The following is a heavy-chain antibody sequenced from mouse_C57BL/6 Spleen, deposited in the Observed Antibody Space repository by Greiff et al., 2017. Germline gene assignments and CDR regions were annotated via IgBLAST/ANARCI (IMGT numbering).Heavy chain of an antibody. D-gene: IGHD2-4*01. CDR2: INPSTGGT. V-gene: IGHV1-42*01. CDR1: GYSFTGYY. Sequence: LMEPGASVKISCKASGYSFTGYYMNWVKQSPEKSLEWIGEINPSTGGTTYKQKFKAKATLTVDKSSSTAYMQLKSLTSEDSAVYYCAHYDYDAWFAYWGQGTLVTVSA. CDR3: AHYDYDAWFAY. J-gene: IGHJ3*01.